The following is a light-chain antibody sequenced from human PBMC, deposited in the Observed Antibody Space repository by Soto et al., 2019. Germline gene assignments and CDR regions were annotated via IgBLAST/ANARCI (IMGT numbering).Light chain of an antibody. J-gene: IGLJ2*01. Sequence: QPVLTQSPSASASLGASVKLTCTLSSGHSTYTIAWHQQQPEKGPRYLMKVNSDGSHNKGDGIPDRFSGSSSGAERYLTISSLQSEDEADYYCQTWGTGFRVFGGGTKVTVL. CDR3: QTWGTGFRV. CDR2: VNSDGSH. V-gene: IGLV4-69*01. CDR1: SGHSTYT.